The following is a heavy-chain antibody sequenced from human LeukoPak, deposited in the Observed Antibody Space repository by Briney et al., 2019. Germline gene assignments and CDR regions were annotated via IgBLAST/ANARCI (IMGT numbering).Heavy chain of an antibody. J-gene: IGHJ5*02. CDR3: AREFYTALRS. CDR2: ISYSGST. Sequence: PSETLSLTCSVSGGSISSYCWSWIRQPPGKGLEWIGYISYSGSTNYNPSLKSRVTISVDTSKNQFSLKLSSVTAADTAVYYCAREFYTALRSWGQGTLVTVSS. D-gene: IGHD2-2*02. CDR1: GGSISSYC. V-gene: IGHV4-59*01.